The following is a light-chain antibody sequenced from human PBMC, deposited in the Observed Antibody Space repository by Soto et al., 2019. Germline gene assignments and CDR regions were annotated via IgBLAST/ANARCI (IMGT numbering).Light chain of an antibody. V-gene: IGKV1-9*01. Sequence: DIQLAQSPSFLSASVGDRVTITCRASQGISSYLAWYQQKPGKAPKLLIYAASTLQSGVPSRFSGSGSGTEFTLTISCLQPEDFATYYCQQLNSYPPVTFGPGTKVDIK. CDR2: AAS. J-gene: IGKJ3*01. CDR3: QQLNSYPPVT. CDR1: QGISSY.